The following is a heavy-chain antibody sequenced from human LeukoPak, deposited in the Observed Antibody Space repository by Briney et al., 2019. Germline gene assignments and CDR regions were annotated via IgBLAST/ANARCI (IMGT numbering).Heavy chain of an antibody. CDR3: ARRLLWFGEPDY. V-gene: IGHV1-18*01. J-gene: IGHJ4*02. Sequence: ASVKVSCEASGYTFINYGISWVRQAPGQGLEWMGWISTYNGNTNYAQKLQGRVTMTTDTSTSTAYMELRSLRSDDTAVYYCARRLLWFGEPDYWGQGTLVTVSS. CDR2: ISTYNGNT. D-gene: IGHD3-10*01. CDR1: GYTFINYG.